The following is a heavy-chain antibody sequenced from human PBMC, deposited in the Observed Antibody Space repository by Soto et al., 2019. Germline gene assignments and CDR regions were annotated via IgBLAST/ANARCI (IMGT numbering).Heavy chain of an antibody. CDR3: ARGRYGDY. CDR2: ISAHNGNT. V-gene: IGHV1-18*01. D-gene: IGHD1-1*01. CDR1: GYAFTTYG. J-gene: IGHJ4*02. Sequence: QVHLVQSGAEVKKPGASVKVSCQGSGYAFTTYGITWVRQAPGQGLEWMGWISAHNGNTNYAQKLQGRVTVTRDTATSTAYMALRSLRYDDTAVYYCARGRYGDYWGQGAVVTVSS.